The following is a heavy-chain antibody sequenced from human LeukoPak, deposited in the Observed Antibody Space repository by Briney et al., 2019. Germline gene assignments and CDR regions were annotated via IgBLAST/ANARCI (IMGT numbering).Heavy chain of an antibody. CDR1: GFTFDDYA. J-gene: IGHJ4*02. CDR2: ISWNSGSI. D-gene: IGHD2-2*02. Sequence: GGSLRLSCAASGFTFDDYAMHWVRQAPRKGLEWVSGISWNSGSIGYADSVKGRFTISRDNAKNSLYLQMNSLRAEDTALYYCAKDITCSSTSCYNYWGQGTLVTVSS. V-gene: IGHV3-9*01. CDR3: AKDITCSSTSCYNY.